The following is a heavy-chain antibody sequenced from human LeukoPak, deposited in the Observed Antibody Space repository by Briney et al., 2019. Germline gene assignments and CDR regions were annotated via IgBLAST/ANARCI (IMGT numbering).Heavy chain of an antibody. CDR2: IGTSNSYI. Sequence: GGSLRLSCAASGFTFSNYNMNWVRQAQGKGLEWVSSIGTSNSYIHYADSVKGRFTISRDNAENSLYLQMNSLRAEDTAVYYCAKDGYCSGGSCYPLGYWGQGTLVTVSS. CDR1: GFTFSNYN. J-gene: IGHJ4*02. V-gene: IGHV3-21*01. D-gene: IGHD2-15*01. CDR3: AKDGYCSGGSCYPLGY.